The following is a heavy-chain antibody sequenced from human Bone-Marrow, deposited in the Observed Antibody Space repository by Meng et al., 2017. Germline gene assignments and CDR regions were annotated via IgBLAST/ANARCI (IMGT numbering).Heavy chain of an antibody. CDR1: GYTLTSYD. CDR3: ARSGIQLWLYY. J-gene: IGHJ4*02. D-gene: IGHD5-18*01. V-gene: IGHV1-8*01. Sequence: VERVQSGAWGKKPGASVKVSRKASGYTLTSYDNNWVRQATGQGLEWMGWMNPNSGNTGYEQKFQGRVTMTRNTSISTAYMELSSLRSEDTAVYYCARSGIQLWLYYWGQGTLVTVSS. CDR2: MNPNSGNT.